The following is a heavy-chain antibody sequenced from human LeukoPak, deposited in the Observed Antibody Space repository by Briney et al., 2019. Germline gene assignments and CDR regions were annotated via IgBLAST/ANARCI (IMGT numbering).Heavy chain of an antibody. D-gene: IGHD5-18*01. CDR2: IYYSGST. J-gene: IGHJ3*02. CDR3: ARHAYNYDSAFDI. Sequence: PSQTLSLTCSVSGGSISSYYWSWIRQPPGKGLEWIGNIYYSGSTSYNPSLKSRVTISVDTSKNQFSLKLSSVTAADTAVYYCARHAYNYDSAFDIWGQGTMVTVSS. CDR1: GGSISSYY. V-gene: IGHV4-59*08.